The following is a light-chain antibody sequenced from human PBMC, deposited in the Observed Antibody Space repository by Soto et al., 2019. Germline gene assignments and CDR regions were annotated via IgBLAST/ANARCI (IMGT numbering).Light chain of an antibody. J-gene: IGKJ1*01. V-gene: IGKV3-15*01. CDR2: GAS. CDR3: QQYDTWWT. Sequence: EIVLMQSPGTLSVSRGEGATLSCRASQSISYNLAWYQQQPGQAPSLLIYGASSRATGIPARFSGSGSGTEFTLSISSLQSEYFALYYCQQYDTWWTFGQGTKVDIK. CDR1: QSISYN.